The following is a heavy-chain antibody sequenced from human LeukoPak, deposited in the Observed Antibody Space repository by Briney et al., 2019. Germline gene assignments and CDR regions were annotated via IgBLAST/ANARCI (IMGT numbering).Heavy chain of an antibody. CDR1: GFTVSSNY. J-gene: IGHJ4*02. CDR3: ARNPSGEGDY. D-gene: IGHD1-26*01. Sequence: GGSLRLSCAASGFTVSSNYMSWVRQAPGKGLEWVSVIYSGGSTYYADSVKGRFTISRDHSKNTLFLQMNSLRAEDTAVYYCARNPSGEGDYWGQGTLVTVSS. CDR2: IYSGGST. V-gene: IGHV3-53*01.